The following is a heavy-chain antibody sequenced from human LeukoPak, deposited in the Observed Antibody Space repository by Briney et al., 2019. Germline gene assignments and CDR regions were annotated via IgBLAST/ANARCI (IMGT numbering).Heavy chain of an antibody. D-gene: IGHD5-12*01. J-gene: IGHJ5*02. CDR3: SRVHRAGGWTIALDP. V-gene: IGHV1-2*02. Sequence: ASVKVSCKASGYTFTGYFMHLVRQDPGQGLEWMGWIYPDSGGTNYAQVFQGRVTVTRDKSISTASVEPSSLRSDDPAVCSFSRVHRAGGWTIALDPWGQGTLVTVSS. CDR1: GYTFTGYF. CDR2: IYPDSGGT.